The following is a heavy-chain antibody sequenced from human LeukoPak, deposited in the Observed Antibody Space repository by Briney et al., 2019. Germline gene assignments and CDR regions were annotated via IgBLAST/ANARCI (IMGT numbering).Heavy chain of an antibody. V-gene: IGHV3-23*01. CDR3: AKDRSRGVIGTFES. Sequence: GRSLRLSCAGSGFSFSSYAMTWVRQAPGKGLEWVSAISNSGGSIYYADSVKGRFTISRDNSKNTLYLQMNSLRAGDTAIYYCAKDRSRGVIGTFESWGQGTLVTVSP. CDR1: GFSFSSYA. J-gene: IGHJ4*02. CDR2: ISNSGGSI. D-gene: IGHD3-10*01.